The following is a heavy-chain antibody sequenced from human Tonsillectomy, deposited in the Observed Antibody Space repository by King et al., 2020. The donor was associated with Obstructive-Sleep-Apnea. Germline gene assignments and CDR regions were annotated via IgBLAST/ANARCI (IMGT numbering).Heavy chain of an antibody. CDR1: GYSFTSYW. D-gene: IGHD5-18*01. CDR3: ARSHYGYLTNFDY. Sequence: VQLVESGAEVKKPGESLRISCKGSGYSFTSYWITWVCQMPGKGLVWMGRIDPSDSYINYNPSFQGHVTISADKSISTAYLQWSSLKASDTAIYYCARSHYGYLTNFDYWGQGTLVTVSS. J-gene: IGHJ4*02. CDR2: IDPSDSYI. V-gene: IGHV5-10-1*01.